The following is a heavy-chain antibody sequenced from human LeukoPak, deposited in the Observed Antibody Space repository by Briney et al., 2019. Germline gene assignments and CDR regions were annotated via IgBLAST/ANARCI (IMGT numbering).Heavy chain of an antibody. J-gene: IGHJ5*02. D-gene: IGHD2-2*01. CDR1: GGSISSGGDS. Sequence: PSETLSLTCAVSGGSISSGGDSWSWIRQPPGKGLDWIGDIYHSGSTYYNPSLKSRVTISVDRSKNQFSLKLSSVTAADTAVYYCARDPGYCSSTSCYPYWFDPWGQGTLVTVSS. CDR3: ARDPGYCSSTSCYPYWFDP. V-gene: IGHV4-30-2*01. CDR2: IYHSGST.